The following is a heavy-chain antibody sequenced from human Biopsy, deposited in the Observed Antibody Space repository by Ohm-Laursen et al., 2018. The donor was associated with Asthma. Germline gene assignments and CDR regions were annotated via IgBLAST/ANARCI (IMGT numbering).Heavy chain of an antibody. V-gene: IGHV3-21*01. CDR1: GFSFSDYT. Sequence: SLRLSCAASGFSFSDYTMNWVRQAPGKGLEWVSSISGVSRYKYYSDSLRGRVTISRDNAKRTLHLQMSSLRVEDTAVYFCARDFAIGSGSPFHFWGPGTLVTVSS. J-gene: IGHJ4*01. CDR3: ARDFAIGSGSPFHF. CDR2: ISGVSRYK. D-gene: IGHD3-10*01.